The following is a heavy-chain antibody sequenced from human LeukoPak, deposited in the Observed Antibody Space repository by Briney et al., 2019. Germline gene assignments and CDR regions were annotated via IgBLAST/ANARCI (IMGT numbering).Heavy chain of an antibody. CDR3: ARVGSNWNYALS. V-gene: IGHV3-7*03. CDR2: IKQDGSTR. CDR1: GFTFSNTW. J-gene: IGHJ4*02. D-gene: IGHD1-7*01. Sequence: GGSLRLSCAASGFTFSNTWMAWVRQAPGKGLEWVANIKQDGSTRHYVDSVKGRFTISRDNAKNSLYLQMNSLRAEDTALYHCARVGSNWNYALSWGQGTLVTVSS.